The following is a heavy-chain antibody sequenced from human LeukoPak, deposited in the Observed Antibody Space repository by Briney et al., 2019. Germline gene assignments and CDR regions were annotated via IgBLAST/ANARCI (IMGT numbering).Heavy chain of an antibody. D-gene: IGHD2-21*02. V-gene: IGHV4-34*01. CDR3: ARGGFYCGDDCYVDY. J-gene: IGHJ4*02. CDR2: ISLSGST. CDR1: GGSFSFYY. Sequence: SETLSLTCAVYGGSFSFYYWSWIRQPPEKGLEWIGEISLSGSTNYNPSLKSRVTISIDTSKNQFSLKLSSVTAADTAVYYCARGGFYCGDDCYVDYWGQGTLVTVSS.